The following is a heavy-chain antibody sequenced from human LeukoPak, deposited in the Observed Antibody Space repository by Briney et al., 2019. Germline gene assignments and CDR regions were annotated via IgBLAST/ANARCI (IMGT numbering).Heavy chain of an antibody. CDR2: IYSGGST. D-gene: IGHD4-17*01. CDR1: GFTVSSYY. CDR3: ANEIRPNDY. J-gene: IGHJ4*02. Sequence: GGSLRLSCTASGFTVSSYYMSWVRQTPGKGLEWVSVIYSGGSTNYADSVKGRFTISRENSKSTLYLQMNNLRADDTAVYYCANEIRPNDYWGQGTLVTVSS. V-gene: IGHV3-53*01.